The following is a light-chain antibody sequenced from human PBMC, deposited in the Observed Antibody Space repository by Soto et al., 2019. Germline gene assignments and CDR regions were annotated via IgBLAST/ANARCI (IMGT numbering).Light chain of an antibody. CDR3: ISYKTDDTFV. CDR2: EVS. CDR1: SSDVGGYNY. Sequence: LTHPASVSWSPGQSITLSCPGTSSDVGGYNYVSWYQQQSGKAPKLMIHEVSNRPSGVSNRFSGSKAGITASLTISGLQADDEGEYFCISYKTDDTFVFGTGTKVNVL. J-gene: IGLJ1*01. V-gene: IGLV2-14*01.